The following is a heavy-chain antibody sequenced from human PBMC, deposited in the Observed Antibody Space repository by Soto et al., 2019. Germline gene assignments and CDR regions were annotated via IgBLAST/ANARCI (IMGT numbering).Heavy chain of an antibody. CDR3: ARGYYGSGSLYYYYYGMDV. CDR2: IDVDSGNT. CDR1: GFTFTSSA. J-gene: IGHJ6*02. D-gene: IGHD3-10*01. Sequence: SVKVSCKASGFTFTSSAVQWVRQARGQRLEWIGWIDVDSGNTNYAQKFQERVTMTRDTSISTAYMELSRLRSDDTAVYYCARGYYGSGSLYYYYYGMDVWGQGTTVTVSS. V-gene: IGHV1-58*01.